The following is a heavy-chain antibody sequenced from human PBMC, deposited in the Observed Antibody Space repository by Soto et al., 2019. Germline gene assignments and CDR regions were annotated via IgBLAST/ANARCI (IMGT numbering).Heavy chain of an antibody. CDR2: IKSKTDGGTT. CDR3: ARDWWFDP. V-gene: IGHV3-15*01. Sequence: GGSLRLSCSASAFTFRNAWMSWVRQAPGKGLEWVGRIKSKTDGGTTDYAAPVKGRFTISRDDSKNTLYLQMNSLRAEDTAVYYCARDWWFDPWGQGTLVTVSS. J-gene: IGHJ5*02. CDR1: AFTFRNAW.